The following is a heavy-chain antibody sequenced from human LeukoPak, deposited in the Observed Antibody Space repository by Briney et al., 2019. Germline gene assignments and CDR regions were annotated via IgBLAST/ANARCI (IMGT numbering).Heavy chain of an antibody. V-gene: IGHV1-18*01. CDR3: ARGRHTAMVDY. Sequence: GASVKLSCKASGYTFTSYGISWVRQAPGQGLEWMGWIRAYNGKTNYAQKLQGRVTMTTDRSTSTAYMELRSLRSDDTAVYYCARGRHTAMVDYWGQGTLVTVSS. CDR2: IRAYNGKT. J-gene: IGHJ4*02. CDR1: GYTFTSYG. D-gene: IGHD5-18*01.